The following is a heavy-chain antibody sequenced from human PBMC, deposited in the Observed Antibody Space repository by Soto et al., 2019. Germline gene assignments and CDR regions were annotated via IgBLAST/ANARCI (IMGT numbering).Heavy chain of an antibody. CDR1: GFTVSSNY. CDR3: AREYMGGRVDY. D-gene: IGHD1-20*01. Sequence: EVQLVESGGGLVQPGGSLRLSCAASGFTVSSNYMSWVRQAPGKGLEWVSVIYSGGSTYYADSVKDRFTISRDNSKNTLYLQMNSLRAEDTAVYYCAREYMGGRVDYWGQGTLVTVSS. J-gene: IGHJ4*02. CDR2: IYSGGST. V-gene: IGHV3-66*01.